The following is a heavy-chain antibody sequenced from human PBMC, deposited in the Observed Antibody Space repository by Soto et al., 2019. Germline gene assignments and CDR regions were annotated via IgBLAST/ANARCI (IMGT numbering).Heavy chain of an antibody. J-gene: IGHJ4*02. CDR1: GYTFTSYD. CDR2: MNPNTGNS. V-gene: IGHV1-8*01. Sequence: ASVKVSCKASGYTFTSYDIYWVRRATGQGLEWMGWMNPNTGNSGYAQKFQGRVTMTSDTSISTAHMELSSLGSEDTAVYYCARRAETNGWNGFGADKYYFDFWGQGTLVTVSS. D-gene: IGHD1-1*01. CDR3: ARRAETNGWNGFGADKYYFDF.